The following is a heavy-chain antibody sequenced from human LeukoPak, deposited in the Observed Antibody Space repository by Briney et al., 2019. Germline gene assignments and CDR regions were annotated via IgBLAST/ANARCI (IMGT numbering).Heavy chain of an antibody. CDR1: GGTFSSYA. D-gene: IGHD5-24*01. CDR2: IIPILGIA. V-gene: IGHV1-69*04. CDR3: ARAGRWLQLSGSSFDY. Sequence: VASVKVSCKTSGGTFSSYAISWVRQAPGQGLEWMGRIIPILGIANYAQKFQGRVTITADKSTSTAYMELSSLRSEDTAVYYCARAGRWLQLSGSSFDYWGQGTLVTVSS. J-gene: IGHJ4*02.